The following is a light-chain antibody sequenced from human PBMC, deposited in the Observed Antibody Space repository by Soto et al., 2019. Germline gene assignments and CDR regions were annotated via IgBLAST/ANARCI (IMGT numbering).Light chain of an antibody. CDR2: DNN. J-gene: IGLJ1*01. CDR1: SSNIGNNY. V-gene: IGLV1-51*01. CDR3: GTWDSSLSAS. Sequence: QAVVTQPPSVSAAPGQKVTISCSGSSSNIGNNYVSWYQQLPGTAPKLLIYDNNKRPSGIPDRFSGSKSGTSATLGITGLQTGDEADYYCGTWDSSLSASFGTGTQLTVL.